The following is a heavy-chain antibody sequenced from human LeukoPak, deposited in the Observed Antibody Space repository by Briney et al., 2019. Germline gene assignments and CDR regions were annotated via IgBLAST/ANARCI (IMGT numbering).Heavy chain of an antibody. J-gene: IGHJ4*02. V-gene: IGHV3-74*01. CDR1: GFTFINYW. CDR2: INYDGSST. CDR3: ARDDPQVGFDY. Sequence: GGSLRLSCSASGFTFINYWMHWVRQAPGKGLVWVSRINYDGSSTYYAASVKGRFTISRHNAKNTLYLQMNSLRAEDTAVYYCARDDPQVGFDYWGQGTLVTVPS.